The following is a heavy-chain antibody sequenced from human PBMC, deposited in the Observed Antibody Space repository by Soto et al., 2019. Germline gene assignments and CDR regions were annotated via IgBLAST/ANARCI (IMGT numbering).Heavy chain of an antibody. V-gene: IGHV3-7*05. CDR1: GFTFRTYW. Sequence: EVQLVESGGGLVQPGGPLRLSCAASGFTFRTYWLSWVRQVPGKGLEWVANINLDGSEKNYVDSVKGRFTISRDNARNSLYLQMSSLRAEDTALYYCARDGSTSWYSYDDHGMDVWGQGTTVTVSS. J-gene: IGHJ6*02. D-gene: IGHD5-18*01. CDR3: ARDGSTSWYSYDDHGMDV. CDR2: INLDGSEK.